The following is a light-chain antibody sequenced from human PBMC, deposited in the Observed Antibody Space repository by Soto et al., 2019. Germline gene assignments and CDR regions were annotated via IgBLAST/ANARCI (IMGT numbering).Light chain of an antibody. V-gene: IGLV1-40*01. CDR1: SSNIGTGYD. CDR2: GNN. Sequence: QSVLTQPPSVSGAPGQRVIISCTGSSSNIGTGYDVHWYQHLPGTAPKLLIYGNNNRPSGVPDRFSGSKSGTSASLAITXXXXXXXXXYYCQSYDSSLSGWVFGGGTKLTVL. CDR3: QSYDSSLSGWV. J-gene: IGLJ3*02.